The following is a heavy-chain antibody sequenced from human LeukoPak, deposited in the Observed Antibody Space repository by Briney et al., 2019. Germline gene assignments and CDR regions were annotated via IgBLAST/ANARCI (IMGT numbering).Heavy chain of an antibody. V-gene: IGHV3-30*03. CDR1: GFTLSAFC. CDR2: ISYDGSYE. Sequence: GVSLTLSCAASGFTLSAFCMHWVRQAPATGLEWVAVISYDGSYEYLAESVKGRFTISRDDSKNTLYLQINSLRAEDTAMYYCARDNHDGDYVWRLGFDYWGQGTLVTVSS. J-gene: IGHJ4*02. CDR3: ARDNHDGDYVWRLGFDY. D-gene: IGHD4-17*01.